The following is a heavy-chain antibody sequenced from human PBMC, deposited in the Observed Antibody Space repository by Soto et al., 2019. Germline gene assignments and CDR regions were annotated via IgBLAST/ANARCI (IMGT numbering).Heavy chain of an antibody. CDR3: TTVRFGTTPTDY. J-gene: IGHJ4*02. CDR1: GFTFINAW. D-gene: IGHD1-7*01. CDR2: IKSKTDGGTT. Sequence: GGSLRLSCAASGFTFINAWIIFVRHSPVKGLEWVGRIKSKTDGGTTDYAAPVKGRFTISRDDSKNTLYLQMNSLKTEDTAVYYCTTVRFGTTPTDYWGQGTLVTVSS. V-gene: IGHV3-15*01.